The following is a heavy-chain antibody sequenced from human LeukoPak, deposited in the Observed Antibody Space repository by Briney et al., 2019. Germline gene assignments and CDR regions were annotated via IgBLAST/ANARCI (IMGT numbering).Heavy chain of an antibody. D-gene: IGHD1-26*01. CDR3: ARDRASGSYALFDY. Sequence: PSETLSLTCTVSGGSFSSYYWTWIRQPAGKGLEWIGRIYNSGTTNYSPSLESRVTMSLDTSKNQFSLKLSSVTAADTAVYYCARDRASGSYALFDYWGQGTLVTVSS. J-gene: IGHJ4*02. V-gene: IGHV4-4*07. CDR1: GGSFSSYY. CDR2: IYNSGTT.